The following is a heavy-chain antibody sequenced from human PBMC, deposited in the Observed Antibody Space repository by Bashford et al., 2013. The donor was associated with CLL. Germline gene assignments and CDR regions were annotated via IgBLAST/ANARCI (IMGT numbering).Heavy chain of an antibody. D-gene: IGHD1-1*01. CDR2: IIPIFGTA. CDR3: ASDDTGRARFDY. J-gene: IGHJ4*02. CDR1: GGTFSSYA. V-gene: IGHV1-69*06. Sequence: SVKVSCKASGGTFSSYAISWVRQAPGQGLEWMGGIIPIFGTANYAQKFQGRVTITADTATTTVYMEVTSLRSDDTAVYFCASDDTGRARFDYWGQGTLVTVSS.